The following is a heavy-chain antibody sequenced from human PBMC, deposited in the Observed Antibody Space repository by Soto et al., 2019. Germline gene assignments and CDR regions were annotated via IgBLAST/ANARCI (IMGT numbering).Heavy chain of an antibody. J-gene: IGHJ4*02. CDR2: IRSKTNSYAT. D-gene: IGHD6-19*01. Sequence: GGSLRLSCAASGFTFGGSAMHWVRQASGKGLEWVGHIRSKTNSYATAYAESVKGRFTTSRDDSMNTAYLQMNSLKTEDTAVYFCTRQTDAVQWLVVPTDYNFDYWGQGTLVTAPQ. V-gene: IGHV3-73*01. CDR3: TRQTDAVQWLVVPTDYNFDY. CDR1: GFTFGGSA.